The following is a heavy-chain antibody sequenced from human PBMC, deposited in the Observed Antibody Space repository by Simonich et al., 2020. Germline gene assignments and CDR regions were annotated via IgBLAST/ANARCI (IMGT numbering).Heavy chain of an antibody. J-gene: IGHJ4*02. CDR3: TRFDYYGSGSYYFDY. CDR2: IRSKANSYAT. CDR1: GFTFSGSA. D-gene: IGHD3-10*01. V-gene: IGHV3-73*02. Sequence: EVQLVESGGGLVQPGGSLKLSCAASGFTFSGSAKHWVRQASGKGLEWVGRIRSKANSYATAYAASVKGRFTISRDDSKNTAYLQMNSLKTEDTAVYYCTRFDYYGSGSYYFDYWGQGTLVTVSS.